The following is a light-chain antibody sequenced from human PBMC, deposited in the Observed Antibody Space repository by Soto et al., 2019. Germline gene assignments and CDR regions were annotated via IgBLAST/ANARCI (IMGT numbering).Light chain of an antibody. V-gene: IGLV1-47*01. Sequence: QLVLPQPPAASGTPGQRVTISCFGSSPNIGSQFVYWYQQLPGAAPKLLIYKTNQRPPGVPDRFSGSKSGASASLAISGLRTEDEADYYCASWDDSLRWVFGGGTQLTVL. CDR1: SPNIGSQF. CDR3: ASWDDSLRWV. J-gene: IGLJ3*02. CDR2: KTN.